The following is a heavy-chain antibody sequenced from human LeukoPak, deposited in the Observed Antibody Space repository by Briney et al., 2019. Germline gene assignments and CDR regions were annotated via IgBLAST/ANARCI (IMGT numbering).Heavy chain of an antibody. J-gene: IGHJ4*02. CDR1: GFTFSSYW. D-gene: IGHD3-22*01. V-gene: IGHV3-74*01. CDR2: INSDGSST. Sequence: GGSLRLSCAASGFTFSSYWMHWVRQAPGKGLVWVSRINSDGSSTSYADSVKGRFTISRDSSKNTLYLQMNSLRAEDTAVYYCARGSGYFLDFDYWGQGTLVTVSS. CDR3: ARGSGYFLDFDY.